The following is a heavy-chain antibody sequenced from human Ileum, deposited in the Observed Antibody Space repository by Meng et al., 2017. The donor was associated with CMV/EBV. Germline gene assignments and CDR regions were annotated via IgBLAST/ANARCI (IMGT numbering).Heavy chain of an antibody. D-gene: IGHD2-15*01. J-gene: IGHJ6*02. CDR3: ARYRLRGMDV. CDR1: GFIFSSYE. CDR2: ISSSSDYI. Sequence: GESLKISCTASGFIFSSYEMNWVRQAPGKGLEWISYISSSSDYIDYADSVKGRFTISRDNAKNSLYLQMNSLRAEDTAIYYCARYRLRGMDVWGQGTTVTVSS. V-gene: IGHV3-48*03.